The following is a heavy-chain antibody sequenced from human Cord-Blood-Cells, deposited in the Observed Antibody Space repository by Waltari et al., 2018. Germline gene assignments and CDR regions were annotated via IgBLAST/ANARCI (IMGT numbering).Heavy chain of an antibody. CDR2: IYYSGST. V-gene: IGHV4-39*07. J-gene: IGHJ4*02. Sequence: QLQLQESGPGLVKPSETLSLTCTVSGGSIRRSIYYWGWIRQPPGKGLEWIGSIYYSGSTYYNPSLKSRVTISVDTSKNQFSLKLSSVTAADTAVYYCAEAAAGHYWGQGTLVTVSS. CDR3: AEAAAGHY. D-gene: IGHD6-13*01. CDR1: GGSIRRSIYY.